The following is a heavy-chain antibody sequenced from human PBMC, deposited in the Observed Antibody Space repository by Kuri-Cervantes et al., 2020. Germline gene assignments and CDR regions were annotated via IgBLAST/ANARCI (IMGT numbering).Heavy chain of an antibody. CDR1: GGSISTYY. D-gene: IGHD2-15*01. CDR3: ARYTYCSTGRCYEDY. V-gene: IGHV4-59*12. J-gene: IGHJ4*02. Sequence: SETLSLTCSVPGGSISTYYWTWIRQPLGKGLEWIGFVYSSGTTTYNPSLKSRVTISIDTSKNQFSLRLSSVTAADTAVYYCARYTYCSTGRCYEDYWGQGTLVTVSS. CDR2: VYSSGTT.